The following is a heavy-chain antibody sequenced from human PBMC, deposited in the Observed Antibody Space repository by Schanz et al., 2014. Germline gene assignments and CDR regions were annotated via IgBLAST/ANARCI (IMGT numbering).Heavy chain of an antibody. CDR2: IGGSGSDT. CDR1: GFTFSSFA. J-gene: IGHJ4*02. D-gene: IGHD3-10*01. Sequence: EVQLLESGGGLVQPGGSLRLSCEASGFTFSSFAMSWVRQAPGKGLEWVPYIGGSGSDTYYADSVRGRFTISRDNSKNMLYLQMNSLRADDTAVYYCAKKGGDYGSGSYQIIDDWGQGTLVTVSS. V-gene: IGHV3-23*01. CDR3: AKKGGDYGSGSYQIIDD.